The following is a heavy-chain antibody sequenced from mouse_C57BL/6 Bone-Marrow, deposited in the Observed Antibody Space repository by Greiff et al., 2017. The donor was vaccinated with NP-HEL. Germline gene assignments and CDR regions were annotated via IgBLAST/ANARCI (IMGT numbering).Heavy chain of an antibody. Sequence: VQLQQSGAELVRPGTSVKMSCKASGYTFTNYWIGWAKQRPGHGLEWIGDIYPGGGYTNYNEKFKGKATLTADKSSSTAYMQFSSMTSEDSAIYYCARSHYLDYWGQGTTLTVSS. V-gene: IGHV1-63*01. CDR2: IYPGGGYT. J-gene: IGHJ2*01. D-gene: IGHD1-1*02. CDR3: ARSHYLDY. CDR1: GYTFTNYW.